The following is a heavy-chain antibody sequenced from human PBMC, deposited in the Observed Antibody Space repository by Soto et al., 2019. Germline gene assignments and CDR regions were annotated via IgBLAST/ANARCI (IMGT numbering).Heavy chain of an antibody. J-gene: IGHJ4*02. CDR1: GGSFSGYY. D-gene: IGHD1-1*01. CDR2: INHSGST. CDR3: ARRHGRNIDF. V-gene: IGHV4-34*01. Sequence: SETLSLTCAVYGGSFSGYYWSWIRQPPGKGLEWIGEINHSGSTNYNPSLKSRVTISVDTSKNQFSLKLSSVTAADTAVDYRARRHGRNIDFWGPGPLVTVFS.